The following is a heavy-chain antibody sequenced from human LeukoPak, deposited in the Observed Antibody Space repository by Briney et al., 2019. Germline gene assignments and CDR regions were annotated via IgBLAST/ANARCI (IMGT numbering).Heavy chain of an antibody. CDR3: TVETGGDYPHFDY. V-gene: IGHV3-21*01. CDR1: GFTFSSYN. J-gene: IGHJ4*02. CDR2: ISSSSYI. D-gene: IGHD4-17*01. Sequence: GGSLRLSCAASGFTFSSYNMNWVRQAPGKGLEWVSSISSSSYIYYADSVKGRFTISRANAKNSLYLQMNSPRAEDTAVYSCTVETGGDYPHFDYWGQGTLVTVSS.